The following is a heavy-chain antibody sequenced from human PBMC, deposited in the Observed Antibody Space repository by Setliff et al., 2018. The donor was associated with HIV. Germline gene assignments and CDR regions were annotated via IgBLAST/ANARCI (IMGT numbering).Heavy chain of an antibody. CDR3: ARDDRCSGGCCYSY. CDR2: INHSGST. J-gene: IGHJ4*02. Sequence: SETLSLTCAVYGGSFSGYYWSWIRQPPGKGLEWLGEINHSGSTNYNPSLKSRVTISVDTSKNQFSLKLSSVAAADTAVYYCARDDRCSGGCCYSYWGQGALVTVSS. V-gene: IGHV4-34*01. CDR1: GGSFSGYY. D-gene: IGHD2-15*01.